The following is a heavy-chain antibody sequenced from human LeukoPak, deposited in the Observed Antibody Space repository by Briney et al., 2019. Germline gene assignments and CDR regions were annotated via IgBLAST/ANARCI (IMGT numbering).Heavy chain of an antibody. CDR3: ARGSGPAHSAFDY. V-gene: IGHV4-34*01. J-gene: IGHJ4*02. CDR1: GGSFSGYY. D-gene: IGHD7-27*01. CDR2: INHSGST. Sequence: SGTLSLTCAVYGGSFSGYYWSWIRQPPGKGLEWIGEINHSGSTNYNPSLKSRVTISVDTSKNQFSLKLSSVTAADTAVYYCARGSGPAHSAFDYWGQGTLVTVSS.